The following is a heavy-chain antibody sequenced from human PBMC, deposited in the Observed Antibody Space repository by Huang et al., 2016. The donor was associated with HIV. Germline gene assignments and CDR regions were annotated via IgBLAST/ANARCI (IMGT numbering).Heavy chain of an antibody. CDR1: GGTFSSYA. CDR3: ARVESRRYYDSSGYYY. V-gene: IGHV1-69*01. J-gene: IGHJ4*02. Sequence: QVQLVQSGAEVKKPGSSVKVSCKASGGTFSSYAISWARQATGQGLEWMGGIIPIFGTANYAQKFQGRGTITADESTSTAYMELSSRRSEDTAVYYCARVESRRYYDSSGYYYWGQGTLVTVSS. CDR2: IIPIFGTA. D-gene: IGHD3-22*01.